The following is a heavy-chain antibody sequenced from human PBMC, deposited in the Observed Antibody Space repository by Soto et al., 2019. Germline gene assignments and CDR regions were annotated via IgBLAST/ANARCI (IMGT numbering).Heavy chain of an antibody. D-gene: IGHD3-3*01. V-gene: IGHV4-59*01. J-gene: IGHJ6*02. Sequence: SETLSLTCTVSGGSISSYYWSWIRQPPGKGLEWIGYIYYSGSTNYNPSLKSRVTISVDTSKNQFSLKLSSVTAADTAVYYCARDSHYDFWSGYYPLFGMDVWGQGTTVTVSS. CDR3: ARDSHYDFWSGYYPLFGMDV. CDR2: IYYSGST. CDR1: GGSISSYY.